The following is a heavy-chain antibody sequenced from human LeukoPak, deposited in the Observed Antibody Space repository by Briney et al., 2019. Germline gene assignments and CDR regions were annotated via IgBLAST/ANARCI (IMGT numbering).Heavy chain of an antibody. D-gene: IGHD3-10*01. CDR3: ARGPLWFGELPPYYFDY. Sequence: GGSLRLSCAASGFTFNSYSMHWVRQAPGKGLEWVTAISDDETYKFYADSVKGRFTISRDNSKNTLYLQMNSLRAEDTAVYYCARGPLWFGELPPYYFDYWGQGTLVTVSS. CDR1: GFTFNSYS. V-gene: IGHV3-30-3*01. J-gene: IGHJ4*02. CDR2: ISDDETYK.